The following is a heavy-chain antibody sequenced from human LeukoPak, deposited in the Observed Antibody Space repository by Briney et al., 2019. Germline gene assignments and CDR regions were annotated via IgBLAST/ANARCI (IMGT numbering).Heavy chain of an antibody. V-gene: IGHV3-23*01. CDR2: IGSSRNT. Sequence: GGSLRLSCAPSGFTFSSYAMTWVRQAPGKGLEWVSAIGSSRNTFYADSVKGRFTISRDNSKNTLYLQMNSLRAEDTAVYYCAKDDGGYNPSGVWGKGTTVTVSS. CDR1: GFTFSSYA. J-gene: IGHJ6*04. D-gene: IGHD5-24*01. CDR3: AKDDGGYNPSGV.